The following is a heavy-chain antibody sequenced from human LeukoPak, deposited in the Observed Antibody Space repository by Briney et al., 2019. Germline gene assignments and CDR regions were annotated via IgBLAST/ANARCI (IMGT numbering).Heavy chain of an antibody. CDR3: AREPYCTNGVCYGVFDY. Sequence: PSETLSLTCAVYGGSFSGYYWSWIRQPPGKGLEWIGEINHSGSTNYNPSLKSRVTISVDTSKNQFSLKLSSVTAADTAVYYCAREPYCTNGVCYGVFDYWGQGTLVTVSS. D-gene: IGHD2-8*01. CDR2: INHSGST. J-gene: IGHJ4*02. V-gene: IGHV4-34*01. CDR1: GGSFSGYY.